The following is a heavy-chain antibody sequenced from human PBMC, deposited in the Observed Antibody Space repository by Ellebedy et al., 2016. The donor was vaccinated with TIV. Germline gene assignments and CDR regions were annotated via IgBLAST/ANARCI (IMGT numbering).Heavy chain of an antibody. CDR3: ARDRAGDSSGWTEVDAFDI. CDR1: GFTFSSYA. D-gene: IGHD3-22*01. V-gene: IGHV3-30*04. Sequence: GESLKISXAASGFTFSSYAMHWVRQAPGKGLEWVAVISYDGSNKYYADSVKGRFTISRDNSKNTLYLQMNSLRAEDTAVYYCARDRAGDSSGWTEVDAFDIWGQGTMVTVSS. J-gene: IGHJ3*02. CDR2: ISYDGSNK.